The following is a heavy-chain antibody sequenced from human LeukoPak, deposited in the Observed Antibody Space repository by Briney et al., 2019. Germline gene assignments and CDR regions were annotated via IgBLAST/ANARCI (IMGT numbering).Heavy chain of an antibody. CDR1: GITLSNYG. Sequence: GGSLRLSCVVSGITLSNYGMSCVRQAPGKGLEWVSGISERGSSTNYTDSVKGRVIISRDTSKNTVYLQMNSLRVEDTAVYFCAKGQRAVPEYMDVWGKGTTVTVFS. CDR3: AKGQRAVPEYMDV. D-gene: IGHD2/OR15-2a*01. V-gene: IGHV3-23*01. CDR2: ISERGSST. J-gene: IGHJ6*04.